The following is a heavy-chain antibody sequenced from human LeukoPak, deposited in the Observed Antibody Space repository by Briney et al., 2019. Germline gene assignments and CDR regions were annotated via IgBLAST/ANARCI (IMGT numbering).Heavy chain of an antibody. Sequence: SETLSLTCTVSGGSISSSSYWWVWIRQPQGKGLEWIANIYYSGSTHYNPSLKSRVTISIEKSKNQFSLKLSSVTAADTAVYYCARNYYESSGYYPWNFDYWGQGTLSTVSS. V-gene: IGHV4-39*01. D-gene: IGHD3-22*01. CDR3: ARNYYESSGYYPWNFDY. CDR1: GGSISSSSYW. CDR2: IYYSGST. J-gene: IGHJ4*02.